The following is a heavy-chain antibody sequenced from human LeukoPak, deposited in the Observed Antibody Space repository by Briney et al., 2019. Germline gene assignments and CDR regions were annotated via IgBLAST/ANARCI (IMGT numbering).Heavy chain of an antibody. CDR1: GFTFSTYA. V-gene: IGHV3-23*01. CDR2: ISDTGGST. Sequence: GGSLRLSCAASGFTFSTYAMSWVRQAPGKGLEWVSTISDTGGSTYYADSVKGRFTISRDTSKNTLYLQMNSLRAEDTAVYYCAKAGAVYYFDYWGQGTLVTVSS. CDR3: AKAGAVYYFDY. D-gene: IGHD3-10*01. J-gene: IGHJ4*02.